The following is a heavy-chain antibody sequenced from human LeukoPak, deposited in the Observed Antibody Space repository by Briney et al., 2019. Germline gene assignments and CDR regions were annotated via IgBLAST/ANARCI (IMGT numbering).Heavy chain of an antibody. CDR2: IASDGSST. J-gene: IGHJ4*02. CDR1: GFTFSSYW. D-gene: IGHD2-2*01. CDR3: ARICSSTDCLIPD. Sequence: PGGSLRLSCAASGFTFSSYWMNWVRQAPGKGLVWVSRIASDGSSTTYADSVKGRFSISRDNAKNTLYLQINSLRDEDTAVYYCARICSSTDCLIPDWGQGTLVTVSS. V-gene: IGHV3-74*01.